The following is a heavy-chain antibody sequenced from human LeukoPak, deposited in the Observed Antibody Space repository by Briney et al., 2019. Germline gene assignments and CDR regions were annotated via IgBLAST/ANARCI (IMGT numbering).Heavy chain of an antibody. J-gene: IGHJ4*02. CDR1: GGSFSGYY. D-gene: IGHD3-10*01. CDR2: INHSGST. V-gene: IGHV4-34*01. Sequence: SETLSLTCAAYGGSFSGYYWSWIRQPPGKGMEWIGEINHSGSTNCNPSLKSRVTISVDTSKNQFSLKLSCVTAADTAVYYCARGMYYGSEKFDYWGQGTLVTVSS. CDR3: ARGMYYGSEKFDY.